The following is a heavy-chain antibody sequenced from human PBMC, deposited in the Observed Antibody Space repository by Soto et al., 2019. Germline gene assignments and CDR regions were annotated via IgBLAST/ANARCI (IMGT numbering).Heavy chain of an antibody. J-gene: IGHJ4*02. D-gene: IGHD4-17*01. CDR2: IYYSGST. CDR3: AREGMTTVTTDDY. CDR1: GGSISSSSYY. V-gene: IGHV4-39*01. Sequence: SETLSLTCTVSGGSISSSSYYWDWIRQPPGKGLEWIGSIYYSGSTYYNPSLKSRVTISVDTSKNQFSLKLSSVTAADTAVYYCAREGMTTVTTDDYWGQGTLVTVSS.